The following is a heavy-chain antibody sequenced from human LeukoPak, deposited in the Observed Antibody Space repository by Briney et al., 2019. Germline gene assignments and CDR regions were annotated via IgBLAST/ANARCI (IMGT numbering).Heavy chain of an antibody. V-gene: IGHV3-30-3*01. CDR3: AKDTRSIAAPSYYFDY. CDR2: ISYDESQK. J-gene: IGHJ4*02. Sequence: QTGGSLRLSCAASGFTLSSFTMHWVRHNAGKGLEWVAVISYDESQKWYADSVKGRFTISRDNSKNTVYLQMNSLRAEDTAVYYCAKDTRSIAAPSYYFDYWGQGTLVTVSS. D-gene: IGHD6-6*01. CDR1: GFTLSSFT.